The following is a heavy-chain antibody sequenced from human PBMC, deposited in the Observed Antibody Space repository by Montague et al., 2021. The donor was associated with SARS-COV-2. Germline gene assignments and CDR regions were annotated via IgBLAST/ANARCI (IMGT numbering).Heavy chain of an antibody. CDR3: VKDIVWRPVISAPDY. D-gene: IGHD2-8*01. CDR2: INWNSGSI. Sequence: SLRLSCAASGFSFDDYAMHWVRQAAGKGLEWVSRINWNSGSIGYADFVQGRFTISRDNAKNSLYLQMNSLRADDTALYYCVKDIVWRPVISAPDYWGQGTLVTVSS. CDR1: GFSFDDYA. J-gene: IGHJ4*02. V-gene: IGHV3-9*01.